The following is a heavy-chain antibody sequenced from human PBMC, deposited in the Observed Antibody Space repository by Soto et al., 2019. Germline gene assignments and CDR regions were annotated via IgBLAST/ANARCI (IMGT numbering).Heavy chain of an antibody. CDR2: ITGTGADT. CDR1: GFTFSDYY. CDR3: AKGSSTSRPYYFDY. D-gene: IGHD2-2*01. Sequence: GALRLSCAASGFTFSDYYMSSVRQAPGKGLEWFSAITGTGADTYHADSVKARFTISRDNSKNTLFLQMNSLRAEDTAIYYCAKGSSTSRPYYFDYWARGTLVTVSS. V-gene: IGHV3-23*01. J-gene: IGHJ4*02.